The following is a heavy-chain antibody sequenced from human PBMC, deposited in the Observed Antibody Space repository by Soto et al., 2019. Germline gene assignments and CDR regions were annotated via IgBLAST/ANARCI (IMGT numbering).Heavy chain of an antibody. CDR2: IIPIFGTA. Sequence: VSCTNAGGTFSSYAINWGRQAPGQGLEWMGGIIPIFGTASYAQKFQGRVTITADESTSTASMEPSSLRSDDTAVYYCARWAPALSYSSSLFYYGMDVWG. CDR3: ARWAPALSYSSSLFYYGMDV. D-gene: IGHD6-13*01. CDR1: GGTFSSYA. J-gene: IGHJ6*02. V-gene: IGHV1-69*01.